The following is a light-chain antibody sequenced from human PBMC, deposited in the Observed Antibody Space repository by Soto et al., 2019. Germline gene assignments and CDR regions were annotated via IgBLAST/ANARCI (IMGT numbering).Light chain of an antibody. V-gene: IGLV2-23*02. CDR3: CSYAAYNNGM. CDR1: STDIGTYSR. J-gene: IGLJ3*02. CDR2: DVT. Sequence: QSVLTQPASVAGSPGQSITISCTGTSTDIGTYSRVSWYLQYPGKAPKLMIYDVTKRPSGVSNRFSGSRSGSTASLTISGLQDEDEANYYCCSYAAYNNGMFGGGTKLTVL.